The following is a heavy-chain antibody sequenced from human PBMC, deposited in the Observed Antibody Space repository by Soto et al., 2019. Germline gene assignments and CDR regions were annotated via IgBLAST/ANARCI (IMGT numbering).Heavy chain of an antibody. D-gene: IGHD3-22*01. CDR1: GGSFSGYY. Sequence: PSETLSLSCAVYGGSFSGYYWSWIRQPPGKGLEWIGKINHSGSTNYNPSLKSRVTISVDTSKNQFSLKLSSVTAADTAVYYCAGMRADYYDGSGYHGIDYWGQGTLVTVS. J-gene: IGHJ4*02. CDR3: AGMRADYYDGSGYHGIDY. CDR2: INHSGST. V-gene: IGHV4-34*01.